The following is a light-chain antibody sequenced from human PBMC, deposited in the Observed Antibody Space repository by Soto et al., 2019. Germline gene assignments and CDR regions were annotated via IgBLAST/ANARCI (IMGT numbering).Light chain of an antibody. V-gene: IGLV2-23*02. CDR3: CSYAGNSEV. Sequence: QSVLTQPASVSGSPGQSITIPCTGTSGDVGGYNLVSWYQQHPGKAPKLMIYEVTERPSGVSNRFSGSKSGNTASLTISGLQPDDEADYYCCSYAGNSEVFGTGTQVTVL. CDR2: EVT. J-gene: IGLJ1*01. CDR1: SGDVGGYNL.